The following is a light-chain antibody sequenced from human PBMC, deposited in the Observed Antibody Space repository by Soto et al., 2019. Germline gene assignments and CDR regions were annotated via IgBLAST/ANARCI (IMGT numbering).Light chain of an antibody. CDR2: KAS. Sequence: IQMTQSPSTLSASVGDRVTITCRASQSIRSWLAWYQQKPGKAPKLLIYKASSLESGVPSRFSGSGSGTEFTLTISSLQPDDFATYYCQQYNSSPTFGQGTKVEIK. V-gene: IGKV1-5*03. CDR3: QQYNSSPT. CDR1: QSIRSW. J-gene: IGKJ1*01.